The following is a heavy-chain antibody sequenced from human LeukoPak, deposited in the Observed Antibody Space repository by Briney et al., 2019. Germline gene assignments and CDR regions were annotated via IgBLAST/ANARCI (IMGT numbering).Heavy chain of an antibody. CDR2: ISGSGGST. V-gene: IGHV3-23*01. D-gene: IGHD3-9*01. CDR3: AKGKTYYDILTGYYIPPPDY. J-gene: IGHJ4*02. CDR1: GFTFSTYT. Sequence: GGSLRLSCAASGFTFSTYTMNWVRQAPGKGLEWVSAISGSGGSTYYADSVKGRFTISRDNSKNTLYLQMNSLRAEDTAVYYCAKGKTYYDILTGYYIPPPDYWGQGTLVTVSS.